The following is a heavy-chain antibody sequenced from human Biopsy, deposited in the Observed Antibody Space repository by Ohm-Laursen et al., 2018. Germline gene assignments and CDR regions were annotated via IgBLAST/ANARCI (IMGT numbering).Heavy chain of an antibody. CDR3: VRTWGGYDLDS. Sequence: SLRLSCAASGFTFHSYAMNWVRQAPGKGLEWISRLDVAEYNIYYADSVRGRFTASRDNSKGMVYLQMDSLSVDDTAGYDCVRTWGGYDLDSWGQGTLVTVSS. CDR2: LDVAEYNI. J-gene: IGHJ5*01. D-gene: IGHD3-16*01. V-gene: IGHV3-23*01. CDR1: GFTFHSYA.